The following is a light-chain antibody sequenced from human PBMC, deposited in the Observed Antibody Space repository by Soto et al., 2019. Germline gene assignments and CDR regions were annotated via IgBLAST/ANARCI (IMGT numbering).Light chain of an antibody. J-gene: IGKJ3*01. V-gene: IGKV1-27*01. Sequence: DIQMNQSPTSLSASVGDRVTITCRASQGIRNYVAWYQQKPGNAPKLLIYAASTLQSGDPSRFSGIGSETDLSLTINSLQHEDVATGTWQKYSSGPVFGPGTKVEIK. CDR1: QGIRNY. CDR2: AAS. CDR3: QKYSSGPV.